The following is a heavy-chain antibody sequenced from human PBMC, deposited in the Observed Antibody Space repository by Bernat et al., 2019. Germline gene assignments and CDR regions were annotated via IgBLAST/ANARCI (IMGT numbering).Heavy chain of an antibody. D-gene: IGHD1-14*01. Sequence: EVQLVQSGTEVKKPGESLKISYKGSGYTFSNYWIAWVRQMPGKGVEWMGIIYPGDSDTRYSPSFQGQVTISADKSISTAYLQWSGLQASDTAIYYCARLKTFYNPVDYWGQGTLVTVSS. V-gene: IGHV5-51*01. CDR2: IYPGDSDT. CDR1: GYTFSNYW. CDR3: ARLKTFYNPVDY. J-gene: IGHJ4*02.